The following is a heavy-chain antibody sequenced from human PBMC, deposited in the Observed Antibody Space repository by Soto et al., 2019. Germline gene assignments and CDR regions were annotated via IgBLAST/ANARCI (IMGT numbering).Heavy chain of an antibody. CDR3: ARGLDV. Sequence: QMQLQQWGAGLLKPSETLSLTCAVYGGSLSGHYWSWIRQPPGKGLEWIGEISYSGSTNYNPSLKSRVTISIDTSNNQFSLKLSSVLAADTAVYYCARGLDVWGRGTLVTVSS. J-gene: IGHJ2*01. CDR2: ISYSGST. CDR1: GGSLSGHY. V-gene: IGHV4-34*01.